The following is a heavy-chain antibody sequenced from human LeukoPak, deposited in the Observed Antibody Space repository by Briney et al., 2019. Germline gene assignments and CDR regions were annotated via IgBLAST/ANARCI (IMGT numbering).Heavy chain of an antibody. Sequence: ASVKVSCKASGGTFSSYAISWVRQAPGKGLEWMGGFDPEDGETIYAQKFQGRVTMTEDTSTDTAYMELSSLRSEDTAVYYCATSRGWSPDHWGQGPLVTVSS. CDR1: GGTFSSYA. J-gene: IGHJ4*02. D-gene: IGHD6-19*01. V-gene: IGHV1-24*01. CDR3: ATSRGWSPDH. CDR2: FDPEDGET.